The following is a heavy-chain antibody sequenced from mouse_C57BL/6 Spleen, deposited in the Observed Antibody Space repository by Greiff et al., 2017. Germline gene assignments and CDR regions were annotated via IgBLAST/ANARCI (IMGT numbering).Heavy chain of an antibody. D-gene: IGHD1-1*01. CDR3: ARHPNYYSSSPYAKGY. CDR1: GYTFTEYT. V-gene: IGHV1-62-2*01. CDR2: FYPGSGSI. J-gene: IGHJ4*01. Sequence: VKLQESGAELVKPGASVKLSCKASGYTFTEYTIHWVKQRSGQGLEWIGWFYPGSGSIKYNEKFKDKATVTADKSSSTVYMELSRMTSEDSAVYFGARHPNYYSSSPYAKGYWGQGTSVTVAS.